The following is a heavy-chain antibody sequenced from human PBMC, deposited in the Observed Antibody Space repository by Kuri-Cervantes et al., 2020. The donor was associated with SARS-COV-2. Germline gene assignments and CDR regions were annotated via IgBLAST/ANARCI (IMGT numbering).Heavy chain of an antibody. D-gene: IGHD2-2*01. CDR2: ISWDGGST. V-gene: IGHV3-43*01. Sequence: GESLKISCAASGFTFDDYTMHWVRQAPGKGLEWVSLISWDGGSTYYADSVKGRFTISRDNRKNSLYLQMNSLRTEDTALYYCAKDSEDCSSTSCYIDYWGQGTLVTVSS. CDR1: GFTFDDYT. J-gene: IGHJ4*02. CDR3: AKDSEDCSSTSCYIDY.